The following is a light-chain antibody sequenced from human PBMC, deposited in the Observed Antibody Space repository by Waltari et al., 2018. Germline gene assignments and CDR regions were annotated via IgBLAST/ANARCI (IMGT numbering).Light chain of an antibody. V-gene: IGKV4-1*01. CDR2: WAS. Sequence: DIVMTQSPDSLAVSLGERATINCKSSQRVLYSANNKDYLAWYPQKPGQPAKLLIYWASTREFGVPDRFSGSGSGTDFTLTISSLQAEDVAVYYCQQYYSIPLTFGGGTKVEIK. CDR1: QRVLYSANNKDY. CDR3: QQYYSIPLT. J-gene: IGKJ4*01.